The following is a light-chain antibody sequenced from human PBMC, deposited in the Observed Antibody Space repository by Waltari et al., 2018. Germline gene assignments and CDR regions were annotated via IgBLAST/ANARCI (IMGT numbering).Light chain of an antibody. J-gene: IGKJ1*01. CDR2: DAS. CDR3: QKSYTSPRT. CDR1: QGISSY. V-gene: IGKV1-39*01. Sequence: DIQMTQSPSSLSASVGDRVTITCRASQGISSYLNWYQQKPGKSPNLLIYDASSLATGIPSRFSGSGSGTDFTLTISRLQPEDMAAYYCQKSYTSPRTFGQGTKVEIK.